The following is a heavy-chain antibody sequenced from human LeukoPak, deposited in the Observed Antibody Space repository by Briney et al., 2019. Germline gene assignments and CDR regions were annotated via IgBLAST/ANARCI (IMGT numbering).Heavy chain of an antibody. V-gene: IGHV4-61*01. D-gene: IGHD6-19*01. CDR3: ASYYSSGWYKRGWFDP. Sequence: PSETLSLTCTVSGGSISSGSCYWSWIWQPPGKGLEWIGYIYYSGSTNYNPSFKSRVTISVDTSKNQFSLKLSSVTAADTAVYYCASYYSSGWYKRGWFDPWGQGTLVTVSS. CDR1: GGSISSGSCY. CDR2: IYYSGST. J-gene: IGHJ5*02.